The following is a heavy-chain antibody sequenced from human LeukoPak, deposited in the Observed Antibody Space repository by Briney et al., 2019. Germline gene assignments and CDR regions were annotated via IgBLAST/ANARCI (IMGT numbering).Heavy chain of an antibody. CDR3: AKRGGDSLDY. CDR1: GFTFSSYD. D-gene: IGHD4-17*01. V-gene: IGHV3-30*02. Sequence: GGSLRLFCAASGFTFSSYDINWVRQAPGKGLKWVTFIRYDGGDKNYADSVKGRFTISRDNSKNTVYLQMNSLRDEDTAVYYCAKRGGDSLDYWGQGILVTVSS. CDR2: IRYDGGDK. J-gene: IGHJ4*02.